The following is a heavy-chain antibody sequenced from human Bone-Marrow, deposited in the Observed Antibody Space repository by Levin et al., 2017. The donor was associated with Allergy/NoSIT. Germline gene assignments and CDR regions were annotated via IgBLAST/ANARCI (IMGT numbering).Heavy chain of an antibody. CDR2: IYYRGTT. Sequence: ESLKISCTVSGGSINTDSWNWIRQPPGKGLEWIGYIYYRGTTSYNPSLKNRVTISVDKSKSQISLELTSVTAADTAIYYCARALGIYYAIEYWGQGTLVTVSS. J-gene: IGHJ4*02. CDR3: ARALGIYYAIEY. D-gene: IGHD3-3*01. CDR1: GGSINTDS. V-gene: IGHV4-59*01.